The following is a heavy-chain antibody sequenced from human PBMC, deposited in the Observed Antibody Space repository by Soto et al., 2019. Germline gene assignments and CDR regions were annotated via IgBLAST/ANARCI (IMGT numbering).Heavy chain of an antibody. V-gene: IGHV4-28*03. D-gene: IGHD3-10*01. CDR3: ARGYSYGSGSYYNVGWFDP. Sequence: PSETLSLTCAFSGYSISSSNWWVWIRQPPGKGLEWIGYIYHSGSTNYNPSLKSRVTISVDKSKNQFSLKLTSVAAADTAVYYCARGYSYGSGSYYNVGWFDPWGQGTLVTVSS. CDR1: GYSISSSNW. J-gene: IGHJ5*02. CDR2: IYHSGST.